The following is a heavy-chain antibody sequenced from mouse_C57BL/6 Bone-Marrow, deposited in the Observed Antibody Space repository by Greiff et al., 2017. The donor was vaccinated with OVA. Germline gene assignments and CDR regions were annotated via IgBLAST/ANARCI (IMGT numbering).Heavy chain of an antibody. CDR3: ARNYVSISYYAMDY. Sequence: QVHVKQSGAELARPGASVKMSCKASGYTFTSYTMHWVKQRPGQGLEWIGYINPSSGYTKYNQKFKDKATLTADKSSSTAYMQLSSLTSEDSSVSYCARNYVSISYYAMDYCGPGTSVTVSS. J-gene: IGHJ4*01. D-gene: IGHD1-1*01. CDR2: INPSSGYT. V-gene: IGHV1-4*01. CDR1: GYTFTSYT.